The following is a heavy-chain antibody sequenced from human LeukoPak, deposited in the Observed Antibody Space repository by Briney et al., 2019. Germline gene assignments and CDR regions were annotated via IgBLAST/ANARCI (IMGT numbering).Heavy chain of an antibody. CDR3: ARRVGSSWQLDS. CDR2: IYPGDSDT. J-gene: IGHJ4*02. CDR1: EYTFTNYW. V-gene: IGHV5-51*01. Sequence: GEYLKISCMVSEYTFTNYWIGWVRQMPGKGLEWMGIIYPGDSDTRYSPSFQGQVTFSADKSITTAYLQWSSLKASDTAMYYCARRVGSSWQLDSWGQGTLVTVSS. D-gene: IGHD6-13*01.